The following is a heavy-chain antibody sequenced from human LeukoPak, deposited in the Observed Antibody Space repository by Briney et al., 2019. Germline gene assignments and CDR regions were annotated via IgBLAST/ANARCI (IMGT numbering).Heavy chain of an antibody. CDR2: IGTAGDT. Sequence: GGSLRLSCAASGFTFSSYDMHWVRHATGKGLEWVSAIGTAGDTYYPGSVKGRFTISRENAKNSLYLQMNSLRAGDTAVYYCARVRKYSGYYSWYFDLWGRGTLVTVSS. J-gene: IGHJ2*01. D-gene: IGHD5-12*01. CDR1: GFTFSSYD. V-gene: IGHV3-13*01. CDR3: ARVRKYSGYYSWYFDL.